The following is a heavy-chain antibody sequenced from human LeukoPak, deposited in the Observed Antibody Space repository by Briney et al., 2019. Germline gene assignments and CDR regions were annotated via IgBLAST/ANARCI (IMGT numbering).Heavy chain of an antibody. D-gene: IGHD5-24*01. J-gene: IGHJ4*02. CDR1: GFTLSSYA. CDR3: TRVGYIDEGIDY. CDR2: ISYDGSNK. Sequence: AGGSLRLSCAASGFTLSSYAMHWVRQAPGKGLEWVAVISYDGSNKYYADSVKGRFTISRDNAKNSLYLQMNSLRAEDTAIYYCTRVGYIDEGIDYWGQGTLVTVSS. V-gene: IGHV3-30-3*01.